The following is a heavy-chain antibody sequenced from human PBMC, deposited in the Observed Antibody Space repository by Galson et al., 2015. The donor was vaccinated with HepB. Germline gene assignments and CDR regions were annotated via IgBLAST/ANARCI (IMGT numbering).Heavy chain of an antibody. V-gene: IGHV3-73*01. CDR2: TKSKDSNYAP. CDR1: GLIFSGSA. Sequence: SLRSSCPVSGLIFSGSATHWVRQASGKGPEWVGRTKSKDSNYAPSYVPSLKGRFTIARNDSKNMAFLDMKNLKTEDTAVYYCSISGDLSGYSSRWGQGTLVTVSS. D-gene: IGHD6-13*01. CDR3: SISGDLSGYSSR. J-gene: IGHJ4*02.